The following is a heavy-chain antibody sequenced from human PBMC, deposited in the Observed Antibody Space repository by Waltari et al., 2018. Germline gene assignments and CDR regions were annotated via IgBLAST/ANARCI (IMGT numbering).Heavy chain of an antibody. J-gene: IGHJ4*02. V-gene: IGHV7-4-1*02. CDR1: GYIFTTYG. CDR2: VNTNTGNP. D-gene: IGHD1-26*01. Sequence: HVHLVQSGSGMKKPGASVQVSSKASGYIFTTYGINWVRQPPGQGREWMGWVNTNTGNPRDVQGFAGRFVCSLDTSVSTAYLQISSLKAEDSAIYYCASGGGTFSKPQYFDSWGQGTRVTVAS. CDR3: ASGGGTFSKPQYFDS.